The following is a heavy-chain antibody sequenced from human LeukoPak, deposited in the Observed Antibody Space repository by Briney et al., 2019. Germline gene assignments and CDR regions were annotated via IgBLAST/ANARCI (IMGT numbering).Heavy chain of an antibody. Sequence: SETLSLTCTVSAGSFTSYYWSWIRQPPGKGLEWIGYIYYSGSTDYNPSLKSRVTISVDTAKNQFSLKLSSVTAADTAVYYCARGTDLSSSWYDYWGQGTLVTVSS. CDR2: IYYSGST. J-gene: IGHJ4*02. V-gene: IGHV4-59*01. CDR3: ARGTDLSSSWYDY. D-gene: IGHD6-13*01. CDR1: AGSFTSYY.